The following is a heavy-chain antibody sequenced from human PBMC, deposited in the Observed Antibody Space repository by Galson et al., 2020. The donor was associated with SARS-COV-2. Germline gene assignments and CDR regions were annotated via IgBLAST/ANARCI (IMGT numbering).Heavy chain of an antibody. CDR2: IYSGGTT. Sequence: GGSLRLSCAASGVTVSSYYMSWVRQAPGKGLEWVSIIYSGGTTHYADSVKGRFTISRDNSKNKLYLQMSTLRAEDTAVYYCAIQRLGYFDYWGQGTLVTVSS. J-gene: IGHJ4*02. CDR3: AIQRLGYFDY. V-gene: IGHV3-53*01. D-gene: IGHD5-18*01. CDR1: GVTVSSYY.